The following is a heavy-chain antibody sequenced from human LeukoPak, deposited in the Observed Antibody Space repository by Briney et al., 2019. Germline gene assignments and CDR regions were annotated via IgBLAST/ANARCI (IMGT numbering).Heavy chain of an antibody. CDR1: GYTFTGYY. V-gene: IGHV1-2*02. Sequence: ASVKVSCKASGYTFTGYYMHWVRQAPGQGLEWMGWINPNSGGTNYAQKFQGRVTMTRDTSINTAYMELSRLRSDDTAVYYCARGSPYCTNGVCYNDYWGQGTLVTVSS. CDR2: INPNSGGT. CDR3: ARGSPYCTNGVCYNDY. J-gene: IGHJ4*02. D-gene: IGHD2-8*01.